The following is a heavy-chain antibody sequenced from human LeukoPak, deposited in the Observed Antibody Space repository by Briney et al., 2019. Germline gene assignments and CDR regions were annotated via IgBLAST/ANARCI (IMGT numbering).Heavy chain of an antibody. CDR1: GYSFNTYW. D-gene: IGHD6-13*01. J-gene: IGHJ4*02. Sequence: GESLKISCKGSGYSFNTYWIGWVRQMPGKGLEWMGIIYPGDSDTRYSPSFQGQVTISADKSINTAYLQWSSLKASDTAMYYCARHSPSQYSSSWYYWGQGTLVTVSS. CDR2: IYPGDSDT. V-gene: IGHV5-51*01. CDR3: ARHSPSQYSSSWYY.